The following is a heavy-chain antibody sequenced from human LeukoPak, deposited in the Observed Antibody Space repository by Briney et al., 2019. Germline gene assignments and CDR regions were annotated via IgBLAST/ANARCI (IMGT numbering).Heavy chain of an antibody. J-gene: IGHJ4*02. V-gene: IGHV1-69*04. CDR3: TRDYDSEDY. D-gene: IGHD3-3*01. CDR2: IIPILGIA. Sequence: GASVKGSCKAYGGPFNNYTVSWVRHAPGQGLEWMGRIIPILGIADYAQTFQDRVTITADQSTNTVYMERSSLKSEYTAMYYCTRDYDSEDYWGQGTLVTVAA. CDR1: GGPFNNYT.